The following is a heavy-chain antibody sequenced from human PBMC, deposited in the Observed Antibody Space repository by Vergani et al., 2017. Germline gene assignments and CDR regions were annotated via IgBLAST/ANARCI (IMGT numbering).Heavy chain of an antibody. Sequence: QVQLQESGPGLVKPSQTLSLTCTVSGGSISSGDYYWSWIRQPPGKGLEWIGYIYYSGSTYYNPSLTSRITISVDTSKNQFSLKLRSVTAADTAVYYCASESGVYGMDVWGQGTTVTVSS. CDR1: GGSISSGDYY. J-gene: IGHJ6*02. CDR2: IYYSGST. CDR3: ASESGVYGMDV. V-gene: IGHV4-30-4*01. D-gene: IGHD3-10*01.